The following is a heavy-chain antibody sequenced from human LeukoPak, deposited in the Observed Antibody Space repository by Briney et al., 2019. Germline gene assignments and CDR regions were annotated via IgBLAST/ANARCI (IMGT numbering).Heavy chain of an antibody. Sequence: GRSLRLSCAASGFTFSRYAMHWVRQAPGKGLEWVAVISYDGSNKYYADSVKGRFTISRDNSKNTLYLQMNSLRAEDTAVYYCARADLDPITMVSPYYYYGMDVWGQGTTVTVSS. D-gene: IGHD3-10*01. CDR1: GFTFSRYA. CDR2: ISYDGSNK. CDR3: ARADLDPITMVSPYYYYGMDV. J-gene: IGHJ6*02. V-gene: IGHV3-30-3*01.